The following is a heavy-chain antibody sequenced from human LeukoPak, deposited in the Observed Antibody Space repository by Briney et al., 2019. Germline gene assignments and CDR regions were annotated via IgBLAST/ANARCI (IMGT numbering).Heavy chain of an antibody. J-gene: IGHJ4*02. D-gene: IGHD3-16*01. Sequence: PGGSLRLSCAASGFTFSSYAMSWVRQAPGKGLEWVSAISGSGGSTYYADSVKGRFTISRDNSKNTLYLQMNSLRAEGTAVYYCAKVYDYVWGSYGDRYYFDYWGQGTLVTVSS. CDR1: GFTFSSYA. CDR3: AKVYDYVWGSYGDRYYFDY. CDR2: ISGSGGST. V-gene: IGHV3-23*01.